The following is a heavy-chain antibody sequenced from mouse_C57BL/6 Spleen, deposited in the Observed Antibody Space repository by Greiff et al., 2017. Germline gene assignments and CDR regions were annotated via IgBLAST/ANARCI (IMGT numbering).Heavy chain of an antibody. V-gene: IGHV1-50*01. CDR1: GYTFTSYW. CDR3: ARIYYDYGFAY. D-gene: IGHD2-4*01. Sequence: QVQLKQPGAELVKPGASVKLSCKASGYTFTSYWMQWVKQRPGQGLEWIGEIDPSDSYTNYNQKFKGKATLTVDTSSSTAYMQLSSLTSEDSAVYYCARIYYDYGFAYWGKGTLVTVSA. J-gene: IGHJ3*01. CDR2: IDPSDSYT.